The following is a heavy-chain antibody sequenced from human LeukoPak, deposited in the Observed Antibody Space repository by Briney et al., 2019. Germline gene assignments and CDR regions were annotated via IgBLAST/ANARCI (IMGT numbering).Heavy chain of an antibody. CDR3: ARSGRHDYGGNSDCFDY. J-gene: IGHJ4*02. D-gene: IGHD4-17*01. CDR2: IKQDGSEK. CDR1: GFTFSSYW. Sequence: PGGSLRLSCAASGFTFSSYWMSWVRQAPGKGLEWVANIKQDGSEKYYVDSVKGRFTISRDNAKNSLYLQMNSLRAEDTAVYYCARSGRHDYGGNSDCFDYWGQGALVTVSS. V-gene: IGHV3-7*01.